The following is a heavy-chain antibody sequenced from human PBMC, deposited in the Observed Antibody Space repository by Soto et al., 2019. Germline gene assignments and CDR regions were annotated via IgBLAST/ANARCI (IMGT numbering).Heavy chain of an antibody. D-gene: IGHD3-10*01. V-gene: IGHV4-30-2*01. CDR2: IYHSGST. CDR1: GGSISSGGYS. Sequence: PSETMSLTCAVSGGSISSGGYSWSWIRQPPGKGLEWIGYIYHSGSTYYNPSLKSRVTISVDRSKNQFSLKLSSVTAADTAVYYCARGLLWFGEFPYFDYWGQGTLVTVSS. J-gene: IGHJ4*02. CDR3: ARGLLWFGEFPYFDY.